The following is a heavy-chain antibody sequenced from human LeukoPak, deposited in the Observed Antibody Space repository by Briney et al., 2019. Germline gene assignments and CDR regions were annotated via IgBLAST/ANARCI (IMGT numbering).Heavy chain of an antibody. CDR1: GGSFSGYY. CDR3: ARVIFWSGYYGYFDY. V-gene: IGHV4-34*01. CDR2: INHSGST. Sequence: SETLSLTCAVYGGSFSGYYWSWIRQPPGKGLEWIGEINHSGSTNYNPSLKSRVTISVDTSKNQFSLKLSSVTAADTAVYYCARVIFWSGYYGYFDYRGHGNLGTVSS. D-gene: IGHD3-3*01. J-gene: IGHJ4*03.